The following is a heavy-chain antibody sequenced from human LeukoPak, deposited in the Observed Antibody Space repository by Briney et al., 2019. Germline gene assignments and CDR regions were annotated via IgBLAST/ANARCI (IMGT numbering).Heavy chain of an antibody. CDR3: AKDRSRYCSSTSCLSAFDI. D-gene: IGHD2-2*01. CDR1: GFTFSSYA. J-gene: IGHJ3*02. V-gene: IGHV3-23*01. CDR2: ISGSGGST. Sequence: GGSLRLSCAASGFTFSSYAMSWVRQAPGKGLEWVSAISGSGGSTYYADSVKGRFTISGDNSKNTLYLQMNSLRAEDTAVYYCAKDRSRYCSSTSCLSAFDIWGQGTMVTVSS.